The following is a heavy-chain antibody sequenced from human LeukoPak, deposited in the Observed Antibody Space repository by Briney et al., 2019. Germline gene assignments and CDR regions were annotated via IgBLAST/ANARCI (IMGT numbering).Heavy chain of an antibody. CDR3: ATSPGSDFDY. J-gene: IGHJ4*02. CDR1: GYTLTELS. CDR2: FDPEDGET. Sequence: EASVKVSCKVSGYTLTELSMHWVRQAPGKGLEWMGGFDPEDGETIYAQKFQGRVTMTEDTSTDTAYMELSSLRSEDTGVYYCATSPGSDFDYWGQGTLVTVSS. V-gene: IGHV1-24*01. D-gene: IGHD3-10*01.